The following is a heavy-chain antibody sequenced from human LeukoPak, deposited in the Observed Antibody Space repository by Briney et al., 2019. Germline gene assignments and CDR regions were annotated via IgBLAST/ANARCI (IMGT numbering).Heavy chain of an antibody. CDR2: IYYSGST. J-gene: IGHJ4*02. Sequence: PSETLSLTCTVSGGSISSSSYYWGWIRQPPGKGLEWIGSIYYSGSTYSNPSLQSRVTISVDTSKNQFSLKLNSVTAADTAVYYCARETNPYYFDYWGQGTLVTVSS. CDR1: GGSISSSSYY. V-gene: IGHV4-39*02. CDR3: ARETNPYYFDY.